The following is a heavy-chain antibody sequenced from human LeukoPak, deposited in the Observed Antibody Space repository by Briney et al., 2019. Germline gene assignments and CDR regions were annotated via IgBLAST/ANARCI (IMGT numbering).Heavy chain of an antibody. CDR3: ARDQGITMIDY. V-gene: IGHV3-48*01. CDR1: GFTFSSYS. CDR2: ISSSSSTI. J-gene: IGHJ4*02. Sequence: PGGSLRLSCAASGFTFSSYSMNWVRQAPGKGLEWVSYISSSSSTIYYADSVKGRFTISRDNAKNSLYLQMNSLRAEDTAVYYCARDQGITMIDYWGQGTLVTVSS. D-gene: IGHD3-22*01.